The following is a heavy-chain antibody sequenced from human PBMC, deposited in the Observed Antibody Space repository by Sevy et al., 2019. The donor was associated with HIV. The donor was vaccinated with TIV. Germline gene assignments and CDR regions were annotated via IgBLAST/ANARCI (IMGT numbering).Heavy chain of an antibody. CDR2: IAYDGSKD. CDR1: GFSFSTYG. CDR3: AKEGAIGTMNYSMDV. D-gene: IGHD1-1*01. J-gene: IGHJ6*02. V-gene: IGHV3-30*18. Sequence: GGSLRLSCVASGFSFSTYGMQWFRQAPGKGLEWVAVIAYDGSKDYYADSVKGRFTISRDNSKKTLHLQMNSVRGEDAALYYCAKEGAIGTMNYSMDVWGQGTAVTVSS.